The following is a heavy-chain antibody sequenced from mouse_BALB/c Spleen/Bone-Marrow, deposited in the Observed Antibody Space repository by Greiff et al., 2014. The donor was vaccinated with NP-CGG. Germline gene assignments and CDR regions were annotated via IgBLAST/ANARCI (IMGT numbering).Heavy chain of an antibody. Sequence: EVKLVESGGGLVKPGGSLKLSCAASGFTFSDYYIYWLRQTPEKRLEWVATISDGGNYSYYPDSVKGRFTISRDNAKNNLYLQKRRPKAEDPAKDYWSRSRMRYGGIDHWGQRTPGPGFS. V-gene: IGHV5-4*02. CDR2: ISDGGNYS. D-gene: IGHD2-10*02. CDR3: SRSRMRYGGIDH. CDR1: GFTFSDYY. J-gene: IGHJ4*01.